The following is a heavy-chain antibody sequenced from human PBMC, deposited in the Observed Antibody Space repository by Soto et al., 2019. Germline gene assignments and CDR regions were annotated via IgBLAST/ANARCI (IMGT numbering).Heavy chain of an antibody. CDR1: GFTFSSYA. J-gene: IGHJ4*02. CDR3: AKDWLQSIGGYFDY. Sequence: PGGSLRLSCAASGFTFSSYAMSWVRQAPGKGLEWVSAISGSGGSTYYADSVKGRFTISRDNSKDTLYLQMNSLRAEDTAVYYCAKDWLQSIGGYFDYWGQGTLVTVSS. D-gene: IGHD5-12*01. V-gene: IGHV3-23*01. CDR2: ISGSGGST.